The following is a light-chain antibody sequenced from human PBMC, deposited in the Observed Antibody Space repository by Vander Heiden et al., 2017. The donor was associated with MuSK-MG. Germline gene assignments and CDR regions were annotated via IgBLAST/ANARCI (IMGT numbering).Light chain of an antibody. Sequence: QPPLSPPAPVSGSPGQSITIASTGTSRDIGSYKYVSWYQQYAGKAPKLIMYDVSNRPSGVSDRCSGSKSGSTASLTISGLQAEDEADDVCSSYTTRNTLVFGGGTKLTVL. CDR1: SRDIGSYKY. CDR2: DVS. V-gene: IGLV2-14*01. J-gene: IGLJ2*01. CDR3: SSYTTRNTLV.